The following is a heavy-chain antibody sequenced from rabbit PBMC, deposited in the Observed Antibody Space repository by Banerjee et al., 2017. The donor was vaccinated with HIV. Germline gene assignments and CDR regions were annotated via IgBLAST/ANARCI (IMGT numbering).Heavy chain of an antibody. V-gene: IGHV1S40*01. D-gene: IGHD7-1*01. CDR3: ARDLTGVTGWNFNL. CDR2: IYTSSTDT. Sequence: QSLEESGGDLVKPGASLTLTCSASGFSFSSDGISWVRQAPGKGLEWIAYIYTSSTDTPYATWAKGRVTISKTSSTTVTLQMTSLTAADTATYFCARDLTGVTGWNFNLWGQGTLVTVS. CDR1: GFSFSSDG. J-gene: IGHJ4*01.